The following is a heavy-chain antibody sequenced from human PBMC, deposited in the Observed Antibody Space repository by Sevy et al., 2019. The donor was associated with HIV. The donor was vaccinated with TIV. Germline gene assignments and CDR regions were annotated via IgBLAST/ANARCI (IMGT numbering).Heavy chain of an antibody. CDR3: AKDPASVAMAAPFDY. Sequence: GGSLRLSCAASGFTFSSYAMSWVRQAPGKGLEWVSAISGSGGSTYYADSVKGRFTISRDNPKNTLYLQMNSLRAEDTAVHHCAKDPASVAMAAPFDYRGQGTLVTVSS. V-gene: IGHV3-23*01. J-gene: IGHJ4*02. CDR1: GFTFSSYA. D-gene: IGHD2-21*01. CDR2: ISGSGGST.